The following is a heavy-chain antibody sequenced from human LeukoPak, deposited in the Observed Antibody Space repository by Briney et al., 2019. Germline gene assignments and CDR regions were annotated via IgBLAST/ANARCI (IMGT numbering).Heavy chain of an antibody. J-gene: IGHJ5*02. D-gene: IGHD6-13*01. V-gene: IGHV3-7*01. CDR2: IKQDGSEK. CDR3: ARGWDSSSWYAVDPMNWFDP. Sequence: GGSLRLSCAASGFTFSSYWMSWVRQAPGKGLEWVANIKQDGSEKYYVDSVKGRFTISRDNAKNSLYLQMNSLRAEDTAVYYCARGWDSSSWYAVDPMNWFDPWGQGTLVTVSS. CDR1: GFTFSSYW.